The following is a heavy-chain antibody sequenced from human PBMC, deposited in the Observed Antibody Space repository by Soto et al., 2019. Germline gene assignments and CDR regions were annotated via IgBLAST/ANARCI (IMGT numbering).Heavy chain of an antibody. CDR1: GFTVSSNY. D-gene: IGHD6-19*01. CDR2: IYSGGST. CDR3: ARDQSVAVAGDAFDI. Sequence: GGSLRLSCAASGFTVSSNYMSWVRQAPGKGLEWVSVIYSGGSTYYADSVKGRFTISRDNSKNTLYLQMNSLRAEDTAVYYCARDQSVAVAGDAFDILGQGTMVTVSS. V-gene: IGHV3-53*01. J-gene: IGHJ3*02.